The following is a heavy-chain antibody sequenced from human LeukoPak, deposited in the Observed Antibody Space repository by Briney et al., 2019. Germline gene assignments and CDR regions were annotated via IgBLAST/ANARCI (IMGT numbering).Heavy chain of an antibody. CDR1: GGSISSYY. V-gene: IGHV4-59*01. Sequence: PSETLSLTCTVSGGSISSYYWSWVRQPPGKGLEWFGYIYYSGSTNYNPSLKSRVTMSVDTSKNQFSLKLSSVTAADTAVYYCVRGGIVGTTARIPLFDYWGQGTLVTVSS. D-gene: IGHD1-26*01. CDR2: IYYSGST. J-gene: IGHJ4*02. CDR3: VRGGIVGTTARIPLFDY.